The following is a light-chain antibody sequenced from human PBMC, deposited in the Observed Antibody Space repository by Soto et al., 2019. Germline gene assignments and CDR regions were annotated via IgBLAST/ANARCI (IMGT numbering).Light chain of an antibody. J-gene: IGKJ4*01. Sequence: EVVLTQSPGTLSLPPGERATLSCRASQSVRSSYLAWYQQKPGQAPRLLIYGASSRATGIPDRFSGSGSETDFTLTISRLEPEDSAVYYCQQYDSSPPQLTFGGGTKVEIK. CDR1: QSVRSSY. CDR2: GAS. V-gene: IGKV3-20*01. CDR3: QQYDSSPPQLT.